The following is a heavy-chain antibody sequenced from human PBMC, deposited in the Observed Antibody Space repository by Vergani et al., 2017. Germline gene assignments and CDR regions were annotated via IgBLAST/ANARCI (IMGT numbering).Heavy chain of an antibody. D-gene: IGHD2-2*01. J-gene: IGHJ5*02. Sequence: QVQLVQSGAEVKKPGASVKVSCKASGYTFTSYGISWVRQAPGQGLEWMGWISAYNGNTSYAQKFQGRVTMTRNTSISTAYMELSSLRSEDTAVYYCARAHCSSTSCYDWFDPWGQGTLVTVSS. V-gene: IGHV1-18*01. CDR2: ISAYNGNT. CDR1: GYTFTSYG. CDR3: ARAHCSSTSCYDWFDP.